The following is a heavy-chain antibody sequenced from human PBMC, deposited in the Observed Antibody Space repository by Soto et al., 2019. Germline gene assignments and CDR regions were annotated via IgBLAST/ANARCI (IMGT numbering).Heavy chain of an antibody. CDR3: ARGQRALITYGPFDP. Sequence: GGSLRLSCAASGFTLSNYAMSWVRQAPGKGLEWVSTFSGTGGYTYYTDSVKGRFTISRDESKNTLFLHMNSLRAADTAVYYCARGQRALITYGPFDPWGQGTLVTVSS. CDR2: FSGTGGYT. CDR1: GFTLSNYA. J-gene: IGHJ5*02. V-gene: IGHV3-23*01. D-gene: IGHD4-17*01.